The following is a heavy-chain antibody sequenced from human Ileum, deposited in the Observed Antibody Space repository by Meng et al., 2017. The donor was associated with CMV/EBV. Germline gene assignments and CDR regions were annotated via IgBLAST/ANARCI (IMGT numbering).Heavy chain of an antibody. CDR1: GFTFSDYY. CDR2: ISSSSGYT. D-gene: IGHD1-26*01. CDR3: ARGRVGATSGLDY. Sequence: LVGAGGGLVKPGGSPRLSCAASGFTFSDYYMTWFRQAPGKGLEWVSFISSSSGYTSYADSVKGRFTISRDNAKNSLYLQMNSLRAEDTALYYCARGRVGATSGLDYWGQGTLVTVSS. J-gene: IGHJ4*02. V-gene: IGHV3-11*05.